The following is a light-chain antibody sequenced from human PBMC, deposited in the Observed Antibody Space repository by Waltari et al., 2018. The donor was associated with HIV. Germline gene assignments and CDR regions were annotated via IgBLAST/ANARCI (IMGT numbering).Light chain of an antibody. CDR2: EDK. V-gene: IGLV6-57*03. CDR3: QSYDRANRV. Sequence: NFMLTQPHSVSESPGKTVTISCTRTRGSIASHYVQWYQQRPGSAPTTVIYEDKQRPSGAPVRFSGAIDSSSDAASRTTAGLKTEDEADYYCQSYDRANRVFGGGTKLTVL. J-gene: IGLJ3*02. CDR1: RGSIASHY.